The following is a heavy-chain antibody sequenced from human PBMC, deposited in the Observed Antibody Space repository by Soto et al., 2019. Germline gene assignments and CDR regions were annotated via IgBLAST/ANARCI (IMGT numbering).Heavy chain of an antibody. CDR2: IDGDDDK. D-gene: IGHD3-3*01. V-gene: IGHV2-70*01. CDR3: ARTTVARSGYFFDS. CDR1: GFSLRSTGMC. J-gene: IGHJ4*02. Sequence: SGPTLVNPTQTLTLTCTFSGFSLRSTGMCVSWIRQPPGKALEWLALIDGDDDKYYSTSLETRLTISKDTSKNQVVLTMTNMDPVDTATYYCARTTVARSGYFFDSWGQGTLVTVSS.